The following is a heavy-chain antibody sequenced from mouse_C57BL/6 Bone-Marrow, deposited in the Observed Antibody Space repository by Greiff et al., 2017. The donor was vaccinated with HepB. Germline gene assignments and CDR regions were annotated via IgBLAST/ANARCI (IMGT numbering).Heavy chain of an antibody. Sequence: EVKLVESGEGLVKPGGSLKLSCAASGFTFSSYAMSWVRQTPEKRLAWVAYISSGGDYIYYADTVKGRFTISRDNARNTLYLQMSSLKSEYTAMYYCARDQGATAFDYWGQGTTLTVSS. D-gene: IGHD1-2*01. V-gene: IGHV5S21*01. CDR3: ARDQGATAFDY. CDR1: GFTFSSYA. CDR2: ISSGGDYI. J-gene: IGHJ2*01.